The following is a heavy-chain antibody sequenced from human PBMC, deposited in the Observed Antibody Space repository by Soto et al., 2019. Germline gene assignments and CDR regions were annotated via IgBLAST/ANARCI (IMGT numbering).Heavy chain of an antibody. CDR2: IWYDGSNK. CDR1: EGTSGSYG. CDR3: AGFRHYYYYYMDV. J-gene: IGHJ6*03. Sequence: GVSMRLSCGAAEGTSGSYGMHWVSKAPGKGLEWVAVIWYDGSNKYYADSVKGRFTISRDNSKNTLHLRMNSLRAEDTAVYYCAGFRHYYYYYMDVWGKGTTVTVSS. V-gene: IGHV3-33*01.